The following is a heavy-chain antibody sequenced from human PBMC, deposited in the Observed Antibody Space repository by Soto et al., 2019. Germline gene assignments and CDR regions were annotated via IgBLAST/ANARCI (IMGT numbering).Heavy chain of an antibody. CDR1: GGSISSYY. CDR2: IYYSGST. V-gene: IGHV4-59*08. CDR3: ARHVGDYIWGSYPFYAFDI. Sequence: SETLSLTCTVSGGSISSYYWSWIRQPPGKGLEWIGYIYYSGSTNYNPSLKSRVTISVDTSKNQFSLKLSSVTAADTAVYYCARHVGDYIWGSYPFYAFDIWGQGTMVTVSS. D-gene: IGHD3-16*01. J-gene: IGHJ3*02.